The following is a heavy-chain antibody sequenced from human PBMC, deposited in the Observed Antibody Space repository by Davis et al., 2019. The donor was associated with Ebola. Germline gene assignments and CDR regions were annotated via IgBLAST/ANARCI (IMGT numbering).Heavy chain of an antibody. J-gene: IGHJ4*02. D-gene: IGHD4-23*01. CDR1: GFTFSSYA. CDR2: IYYSGST. V-gene: IGHV4-59*01. Sequence: GSLRLSCAASGFTFSSYAMSWIRQPPGKGLEWIGNIYYSGSTNYNSSLKSRVTISVDTSKNQFSLKLSSVTAADTAVYYCAREYGGNFDYWGQGTLVTVSS. CDR3: AREYGGNFDY.